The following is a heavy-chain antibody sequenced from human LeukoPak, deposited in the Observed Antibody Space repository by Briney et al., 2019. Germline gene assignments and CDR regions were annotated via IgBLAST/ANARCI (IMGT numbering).Heavy chain of an antibody. Sequence: PSETLSLTCTVSGGSISSYYWSWIRQPSGRGLEWIGYIYYSGSTNYNPSLKSRVTISVDTSKNQFSLKLSSVTAADTAVYYCARRIALRYFDWSDAFDIWGQGTMVTVSS. CDR3: ARRIALRYFDWSDAFDI. V-gene: IGHV4-59*08. CDR1: GGSISSYY. D-gene: IGHD3-9*01. J-gene: IGHJ3*02. CDR2: IYYSGST.